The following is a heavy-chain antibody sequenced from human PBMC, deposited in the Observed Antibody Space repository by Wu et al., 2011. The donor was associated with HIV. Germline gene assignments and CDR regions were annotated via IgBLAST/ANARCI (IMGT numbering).Heavy chain of an antibody. Sequence: QVQLVQSGAEVKKPGASVKVSCRASGYTFIDYYIHWVRQAPGQGLEWMGWINPNSGGTNYAQKFQGRVTMTRDTSISRAYMELSRLRYDDTAVYYCARARIAVAGTDAFDIWAKGQWSPSL. V-gene: IGHV1-2*02. CDR1: GYTFIDYY. CDR3: ARARIAVAGTDAFDI. J-gene: IGHJ3*02. CDR2: INPNSGGT. D-gene: IGHD6-19*01.